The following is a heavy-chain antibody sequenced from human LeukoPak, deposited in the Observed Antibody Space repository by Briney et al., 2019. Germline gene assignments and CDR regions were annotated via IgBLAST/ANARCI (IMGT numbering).Heavy chain of an antibody. Sequence: GGSLRLSCAASGFTFSSYSMNWVRQAPGKGLEWVSSISSSSSYIYNADSVKGRFTISRDNAKNSLYLQMNSLRAEDTAVYYCARARPGIAAAAYYYYGMDAWGQGTTVTVSS. V-gene: IGHV3-21*01. CDR1: GFTFSSYS. CDR2: ISSSSSYI. D-gene: IGHD6-13*01. J-gene: IGHJ6*02. CDR3: ARARPGIAAAAYYYYGMDA.